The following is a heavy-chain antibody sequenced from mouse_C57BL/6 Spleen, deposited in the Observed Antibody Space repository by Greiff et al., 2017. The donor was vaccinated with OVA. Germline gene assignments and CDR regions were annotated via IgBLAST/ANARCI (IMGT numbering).Heavy chain of an antibody. CDR2: IDPEDGDT. V-gene: IGHV14-1*01. CDR3: TITTVVAEKYY. D-gene: IGHD1-1*01. J-gene: IGHJ2*01. Sequence: VQLQQSGAELVRPGASVKLSCTASGFNIKDYYMHWVKQRPEQGLEWIGRIDPEDGDTEYAPKFQGKATMTADTSSNTAYLQLSSLTSEDSAVYYCTITTVVAEKYYWGQGTTLTVSS. CDR1: GFNIKDYY.